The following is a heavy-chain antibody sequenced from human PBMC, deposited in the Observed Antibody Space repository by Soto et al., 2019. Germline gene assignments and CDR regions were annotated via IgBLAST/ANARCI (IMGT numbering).Heavy chain of an antibody. Sequence: AAVKVSCKACGCIFSKYGITWVRQAPGQGLEWLGWISAYNHNTDSAQRLQGRVTFTTDTSTSTAYMELRGLTSDDTGVYYCGRGDPIFGVANGVDVWGQGTTVTVSS. J-gene: IGHJ6*02. D-gene: IGHD3-3*01. CDR3: GRGDPIFGVANGVDV. CDR2: ISAYNHNT. CDR1: GCIFSKYG. V-gene: IGHV1-18*01.